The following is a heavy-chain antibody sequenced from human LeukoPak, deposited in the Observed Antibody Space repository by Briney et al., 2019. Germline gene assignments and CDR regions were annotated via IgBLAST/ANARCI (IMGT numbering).Heavy chain of an antibody. CDR1: GYSISSGYY. CDR3: ASLLGDIVVVPAAMYSSSSYYFDY. D-gene: IGHD2-2*01. J-gene: IGHJ4*02. CDR2: IYHSGST. V-gene: IGHV4-38-2*02. Sequence: SETLSLTCTVSGYSISSGYYWGWIRPPPGKGLEWIGSIYHSGSTYYNPSLKSRVTISVDTSKNQFSLKLSSVTAADTAVYYCASLLGDIVVVPAAMYSSSSYYFDYWGQGTLVTVSS.